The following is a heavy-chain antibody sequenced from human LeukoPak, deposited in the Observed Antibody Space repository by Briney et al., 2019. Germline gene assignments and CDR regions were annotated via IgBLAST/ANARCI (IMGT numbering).Heavy chain of an antibody. CDR2: FDPEDGET. Sequence: ASVKVSCKASGGTFSSYAISWVRQAPGKGLEWMGGFDPEDGETIYAQKFQGRVTMTEDTSTDTAYMELSSLRSEDTAVYYCASHHRYYDILTAPLPFDYWGQGTLVTVSS. V-gene: IGHV1-24*01. CDR1: GGTFSSYA. CDR3: ASHHRYYDILTAPLPFDY. J-gene: IGHJ4*02. D-gene: IGHD3-9*01.